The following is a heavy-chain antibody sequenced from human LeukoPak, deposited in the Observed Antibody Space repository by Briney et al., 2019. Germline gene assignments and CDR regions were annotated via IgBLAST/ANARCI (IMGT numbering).Heavy chain of an antibody. J-gene: IGHJ4*02. V-gene: IGHV3-23*01. D-gene: IGHD4-17*01. Sequence: PGGSLRLSCAASGFTFSSYAMSWVRQAPGKGLEWVSAISGGSTYYADSVKGRFTISRDNSKNTLYLQMNSLRAEDTAVYYCAKVPLGDYLYYFDYWGQGTLVTVSS. CDR2: ISGGST. CDR1: GFTFSSYA. CDR3: AKVPLGDYLYYFDY.